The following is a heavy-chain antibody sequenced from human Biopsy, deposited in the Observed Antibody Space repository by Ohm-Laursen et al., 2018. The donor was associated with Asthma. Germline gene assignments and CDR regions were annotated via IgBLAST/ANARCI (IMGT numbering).Heavy chain of an antibody. J-gene: IGHJ6*02. CDR3: ARRITIFGVVQKDHGMDA. V-gene: IGHV4-39*01. Sequence: SDTLSLTCTVSGGSMTPTSHYWDWIRQAPGKGLEWIGYISYGGKTSYNPSLKNRATISRDTSKNQFSLRLTSVYAADTAVYFCARRITIFGVVQKDHGMDAWGQGTTVIVSS. CDR1: GGSMTPTSHY. CDR2: ISYGGKT. D-gene: IGHD3-3*01.